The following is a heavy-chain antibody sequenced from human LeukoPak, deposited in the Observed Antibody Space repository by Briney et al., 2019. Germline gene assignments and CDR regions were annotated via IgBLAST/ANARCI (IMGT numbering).Heavy chain of an antibody. CDR3: AREAYGSGSYSPYYYYYMDV. CDR2: INPNSGGT. J-gene: IGHJ6*03. Sequence: ASVKVSCKASGYTFTGYYMHWVRQAPGQGLEWMGWINPNSGGTNYAQKFQVRVTMTRDTSISTAYMELSRLRSDDTAVYYCAREAYGSGSYSPYYYYYMDVWGKGTTVTISS. D-gene: IGHD3-10*01. V-gene: IGHV1-2*02. CDR1: GYTFTGYY.